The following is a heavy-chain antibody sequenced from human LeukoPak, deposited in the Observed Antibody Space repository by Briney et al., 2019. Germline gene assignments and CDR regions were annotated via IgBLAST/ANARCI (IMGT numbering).Heavy chain of an antibody. J-gene: IGHJ4*02. V-gene: IGHV3-23*01. CDR2: ISDGGSIT. D-gene: IGHD3-10*01. CDR3: AKSRGSGSKMARGVNFDY. Sequence: GGTLRLSCAASGFTFSGYGMSWVRQAPGKGLEWVSTISDGGSITYYADSVKGRFTISRDNSKNTLLLQMNSLRAEDTAVYYCAKSRGSGSKMARGVNFDYWGQGTLVTVSS. CDR1: GFTFSGYG.